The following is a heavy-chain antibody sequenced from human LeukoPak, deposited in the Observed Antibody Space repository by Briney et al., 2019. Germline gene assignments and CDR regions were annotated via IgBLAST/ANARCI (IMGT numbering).Heavy chain of an antibody. J-gene: IGHJ6*02. CDR2: INPNSGGT. Sequence: ASVKVSCKASGYTFTCYYMHWVRQAPGQGLEWMGWINPNSGGTNYAQKFQGRVTMTRDTSISTAYMELSRLRSDDTAVYYCARVLDYYDSSGPSYYYYYGMDVWGQGTTVTVSS. D-gene: IGHD3-22*01. V-gene: IGHV1-2*02. CDR3: ARVLDYYDSSGPSYYYYYGMDV. CDR1: GYTFTCYY.